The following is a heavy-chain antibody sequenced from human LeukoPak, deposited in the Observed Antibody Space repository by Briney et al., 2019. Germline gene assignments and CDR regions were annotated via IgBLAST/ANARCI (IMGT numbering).Heavy chain of an antibody. CDR1: GFTVSSNY. J-gene: IGHJ4*02. Sequence: PGGSLRLSCAVSGFTVSSNYMSWVRQPPGKGLEWVSVIYSGGSTYYADSVKGRFTISRHDSRATLYLQMNSLRVEDTAVYYCARDLSGVNPFDYWGQGTLVTVSS. D-gene: IGHD2-8*01. CDR2: IYSGGST. CDR3: ARDLSGVNPFDY. V-gene: IGHV3-53*04.